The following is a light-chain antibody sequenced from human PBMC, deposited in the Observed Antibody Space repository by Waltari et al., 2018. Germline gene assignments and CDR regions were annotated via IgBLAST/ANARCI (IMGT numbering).Light chain of an antibody. CDR1: QSITNY. Sequence: EIVLTQSPATLPLSPGERATLSCRASQSITNYVAWYQQKRGQAPRLLISDASNRATGIPARFSGSGSGTDFTLTISGLEPEDFAVYYCQQRSNWPLLTFGGGTKVEIK. J-gene: IGKJ4*01. CDR3: QQRSNWPLLT. V-gene: IGKV3-11*01. CDR2: DAS.